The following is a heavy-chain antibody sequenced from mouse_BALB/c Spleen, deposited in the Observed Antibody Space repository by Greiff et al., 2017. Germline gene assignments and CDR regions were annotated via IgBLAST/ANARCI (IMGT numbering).Heavy chain of an antibody. V-gene: IGHV3-2*02. J-gene: IGHJ4*01. D-gene: IGHD2-3*01. CDR2: ISYSGST. CDR1: GYSITSDYA. Sequence: EVKLMESGPGLVKPSQSLSLTCTVTGYSITSDYAWNWIRQFPGNKLEWMGYISYSGSTSYNPSLKSRISITRDTSKNQFFLQLNSVTTEDTATYYCARSGDGYSCAMDYWGQGTSVTVSS. CDR3: ARSGDGYSCAMDY.